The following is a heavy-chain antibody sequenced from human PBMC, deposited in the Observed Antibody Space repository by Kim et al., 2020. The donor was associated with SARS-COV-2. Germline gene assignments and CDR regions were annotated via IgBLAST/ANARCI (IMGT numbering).Heavy chain of an antibody. CDR2: ISSSGRTI. D-gene: IGHD3-22*01. J-gene: IGHJ3*02. CDR1: GFTFSDYRYS. CDR3: ARGDYYDSSGYYHHDAFDI. Sequence: GGSLRLSCAVSGFTFSDYRYSMNWVRQAPGKGLEWLSYISSSGRTIYYADSVKGRFTISRDNAKNSLYLQMNSLRDEDTAVYYCARGDYYDSSGYYHHDAFDIWGQGTMVTVSS. V-gene: IGHV3-48*02.